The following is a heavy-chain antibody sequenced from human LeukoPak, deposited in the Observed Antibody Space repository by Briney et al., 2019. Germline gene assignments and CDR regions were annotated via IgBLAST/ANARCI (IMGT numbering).Heavy chain of an antibody. V-gene: IGHV3-48*04. CDR1: GFTFSSYA. Sequence: PGGSLRLSCAASGFTFSSYAMSWVRQAPGKGLEWVSYISSSGSTIYYADSVKGRFTISRDNAKNSLYLQMNSLRAEDTAVYYCARVAHGTSYYYYYYMDVWGKGTTVTVSS. CDR3: ARVAHGTSYYYYYYMDV. CDR2: ISSSGSTI. J-gene: IGHJ6*03. D-gene: IGHD3/OR15-3a*01.